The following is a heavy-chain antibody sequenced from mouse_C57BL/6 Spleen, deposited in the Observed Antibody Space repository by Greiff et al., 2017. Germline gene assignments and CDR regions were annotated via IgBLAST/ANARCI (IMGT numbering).Heavy chain of an antibody. CDR3: AGGLGAY. V-gene: IGHV1-74*01. J-gene: IGHJ3*01. Sequence: QVHVKQPGAELVKPGASVKVSRKASGYTFTSYWMHWVKQRPGQGLEWIGRIHPSDSDTNYNQKFKGKATLTVDKSSSTAYMQLSSLTSEDSAVYYCAGGLGAYWGQGTLVTVSA. CDR1: GYTFTSYW. CDR2: IHPSDSDT. D-gene: IGHD2-4*01.